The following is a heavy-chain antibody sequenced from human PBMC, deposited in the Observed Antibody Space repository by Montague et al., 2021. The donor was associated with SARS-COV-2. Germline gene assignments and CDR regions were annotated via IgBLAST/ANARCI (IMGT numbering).Heavy chain of an antibody. V-gene: IGHV4-39*01. D-gene: IGHD2-21*01. CDR2: VNYGGSN. Sequence: SETLSLTCTVSDDSIRRSTYYWCWIRQPPGKGLEWIGSVNYGGSNYYHPSLKSRVTMSVDTSKSQFSLKLNSVTAADTAVYHCARHPTAYADCFDYWGQGTLVTVSS. J-gene: IGHJ4*02. CDR3: ARHPTAYADCFDY. CDR1: DDSIRRSTYY.